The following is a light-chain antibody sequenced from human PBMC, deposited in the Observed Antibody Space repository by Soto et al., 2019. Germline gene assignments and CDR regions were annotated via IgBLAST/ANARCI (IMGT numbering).Light chain of an antibody. CDR3: QQYYSTPRT. CDR1: QSVLYSSNNKNY. J-gene: IGKJ4*01. CDR2: WAS. Sequence: DIVMTQSPDSLAVSLGERATINCKSSQSVLYSSNNKNYLAWYQQKPGQPPKLLIYWASTRESGVPDRFSGSGSGTDFTLTSSSLQAEDVAVYYCQQYYSTPRTFGGGTTVEIK. V-gene: IGKV4-1*01.